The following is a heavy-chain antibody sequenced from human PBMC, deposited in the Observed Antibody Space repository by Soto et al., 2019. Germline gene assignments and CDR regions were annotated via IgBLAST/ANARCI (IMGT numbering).Heavy chain of an antibody. V-gene: IGHV3-48*04. Sequence: GSLRLSCAASGFTFSSYAMSWVRQAPGKGLEWVSYIISSGGTKYYADSVKGRFTISRENAKNSLYLQMHSLRAEDTAVYYCVRGSDWFDPWGQGTLVTVSS. CDR1: GFTFSSYA. CDR2: IISSGGTK. J-gene: IGHJ5*02. CDR3: VRGSDWFDP.